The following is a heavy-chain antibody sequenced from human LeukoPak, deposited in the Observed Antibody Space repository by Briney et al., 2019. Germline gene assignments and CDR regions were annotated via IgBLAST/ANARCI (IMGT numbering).Heavy chain of an antibody. CDR1: GFTFSISA. V-gene: IGHV3-23*01. Sequence: PGESLRLSCAASGFTFSISAMSWVRQAPGKGLEWVSAISGRGDSTYYADSVKGRFTISRDNSKNTLYLHMNSLRVEDTAVYYCAKVLRYYYDSSGYHTSGFDYWGQGTLVTVSA. CDR2: ISGRGDST. CDR3: AKVLRYYYDSSGYHTSGFDY. J-gene: IGHJ4*02. D-gene: IGHD3-22*01.